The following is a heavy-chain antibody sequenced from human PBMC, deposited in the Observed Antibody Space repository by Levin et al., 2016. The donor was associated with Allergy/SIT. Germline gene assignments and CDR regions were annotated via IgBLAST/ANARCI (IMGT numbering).Heavy chain of an antibody. CDR1: GYTFADYH. Sequence: ASVKVSCKASGYTFADYHIHWVRQAPGQGLEWVGFIKPSDGHTNYAQKFQGRVAMTRGTATSTVYMELSSLRSEDTAVYFCAGGEWLPHRPLDHWGQGTLVTVSS. CDR3: AGGEWLPHRPLDH. J-gene: IGHJ4*02. V-gene: IGHV1-46*01. CDR2: IKPSDGHT. D-gene: IGHD5-18*01.